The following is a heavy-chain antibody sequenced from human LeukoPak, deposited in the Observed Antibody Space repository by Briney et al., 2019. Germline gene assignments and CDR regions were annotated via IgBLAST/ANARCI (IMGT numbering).Heavy chain of an antibody. CDR3: ARGRRSSSSDYYYYYYMDV. J-gene: IGHJ6*03. CDR2: INTNTGNP. V-gene: IGHV7-4-1*02. CDR1: GYTFTSYA. Sequence: GASVKVSCKASGYTFTSYAMNWVRQAPGQGLEWIGWINTNTGNPTYAQGFTGRFVFSLDTSVSTAYLQISSLKAEDTAVYYCARGRRSSSSDYYYYYYMDVWGKGTTVTVSS. D-gene: IGHD6-6*01.